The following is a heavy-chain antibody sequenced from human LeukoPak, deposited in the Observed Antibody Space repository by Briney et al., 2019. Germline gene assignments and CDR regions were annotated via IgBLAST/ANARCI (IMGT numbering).Heavy chain of an antibody. D-gene: IGHD6-19*01. CDR1: GFTFSSFA. Sequence: GGSLRLSCTASGFTFSSFAMNWVRQTPGKGLEWVSVISGSGSTYYADSVKGRFTISTDNSNNTLYLQMNSLRAEDTAIYYCAKNTGYSSGFIDYWGQGTLVTVSS. CDR2: ISGSGST. V-gene: IGHV3-23*01. J-gene: IGHJ4*02. CDR3: AKNTGYSSGFIDY.